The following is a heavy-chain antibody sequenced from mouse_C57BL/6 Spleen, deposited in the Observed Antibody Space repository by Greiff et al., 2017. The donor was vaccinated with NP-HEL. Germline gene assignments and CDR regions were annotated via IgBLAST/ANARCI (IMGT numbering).Heavy chain of an antibody. Sequence: QVQLQQSGAELARPGASVKMSCKASGYTFTSYTMHWVKQRPGQGLEWIGYINPSSGYTKYNQKFKDKATLTADKSSSTAYMQLSSLTSEDSAVYYCARTHYDNDENYFDYWGQGTTLTVSS. CDR1: GYTFTSYT. CDR3: ARTHYDNDENYFDY. J-gene: IGHJ2*01. V-gene: IGHV1-4*01. CDR2: INPSSGYT. D-gene: IGHD2-4*01.